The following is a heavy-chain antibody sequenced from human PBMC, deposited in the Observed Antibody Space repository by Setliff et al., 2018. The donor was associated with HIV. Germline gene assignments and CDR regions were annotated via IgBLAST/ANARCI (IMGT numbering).Heavy chain of an antibody. J-gene: IGHJ3*01. V-gene: IGHV4-34*01. CDR1: GGSLGTYS. CDR2: ISHAGAA. Sequence: KSSETLSLTCGVSGGSLGTYSWIWMRQSPGKGLEWIGDISHAGAARYIPSLVSRVSMSIDMSRNQFSLRLRSLIVADTAVYFCARFSSTGWRRAFDVWGQGTKVTVSS. CDR3: ARFSSTGWRRAFDV. D-gene: IGHD6-19*01.